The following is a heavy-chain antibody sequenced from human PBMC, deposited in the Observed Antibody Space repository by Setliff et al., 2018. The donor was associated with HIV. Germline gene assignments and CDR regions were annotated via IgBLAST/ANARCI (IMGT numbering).Heavy chain of an antibody. V-gene: IGHV4-38-2*01. CDR1: GYSISSGYY. J-gene: IGHJ5*02. D-gene: IGHD6-13*01. CDR2: IYHSGST. Sequence: PSETLSLTCAVSGYSISSGYYWGWIRQPPGKGLEWIGSIYHSGSTYYNPSLKSRVTISVDTSKNQFSLKLSSVTAADTAVYYCARRIIAAAGTWFDPWGQGTLVTV. CDR3: ARRIIAAAGTWFDP.